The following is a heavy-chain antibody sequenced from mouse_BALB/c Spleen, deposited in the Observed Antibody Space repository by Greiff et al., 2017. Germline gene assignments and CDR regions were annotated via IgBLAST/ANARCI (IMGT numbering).Heavy chain of an antibody. D-gene: IGHD2-14*01. CDR3: ARDVDYRYAMDY. CDR2: ISSGGSYT. J-gene: IGHJ4*01. CDR1: GFTFSSYA. V-gene: IGHV5-9-4*01. Sequence: EVQRVESGGGLVKPGGSLKLSCAASGFTFSSYAMSWVRQSPEKRLEWVAEISSGGSYTYYPDTVTGRFTISRDNAKNTLYLEMSSLRSEDTAMYYCARDVDYRYAMDYWGQGTSVTVSS.